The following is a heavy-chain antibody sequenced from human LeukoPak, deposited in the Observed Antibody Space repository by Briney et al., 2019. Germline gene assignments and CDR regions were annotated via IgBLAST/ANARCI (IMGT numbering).Heavy chain of an antibody. V-gene: IGHV1-18*01. D-gene: IGHD6-13*01. J-gene: IGHJ6*02. Sequence: GASVKVSCKASDYTFTNYGITWVRQAPGQGLEWMGWISAYNGNTYYAQRLQGRVTMTTDTSTSTGYMEVRSLRSDDTAVYYCARAGKYTSSWMVLWGQGTTVTVSS. CDR3: ARAGKYTSSWMVL. CDR2: ISAYNGNT. CDR1: DYTFTNYG.